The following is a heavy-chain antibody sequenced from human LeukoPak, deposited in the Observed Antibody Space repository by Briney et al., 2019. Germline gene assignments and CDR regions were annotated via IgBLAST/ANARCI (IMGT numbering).Heavy chain of an antibody. CDR2: INPSVGST. CDR1: GYTFTSHY. Sequence: GASVKGSCRASGYTFTSHYMHSVRQAPGQGLEWMGVINPSVGSTSYPQKFQCRVTMSRDTSTSTVCVGLSSLKSEATAVYYLAAPGASGFVGNFWSGPLDFWGRGALVTVSS. CDR3: AAPGASGFVGNFWSGPLDF. J-gene: IGHJ4*02. V-gene: IGHV1-46*01. D-gene: IGHD3-3*01.